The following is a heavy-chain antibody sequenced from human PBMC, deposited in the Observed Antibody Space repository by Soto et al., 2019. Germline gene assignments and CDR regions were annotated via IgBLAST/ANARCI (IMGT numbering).Heavy chain of an antibody. CDR2: IGGGTGAT. D-gene: IGHD4-17*01. CDR1: GFTFYTYS. J-gene: IGHJ4*02. V-gene: IGHV3-23*01. CDR3: AKNAMSTVTRRGQYFDS. Sequence: GGSLRLSCAAPGFTFYTYSMRWVRPAPGEGLEWVSGIGGGTGATYNADSVKGRFIISRDNSKNTLYLQMNNLRVEDTAVYYCAKNAMSTVTRRGQYFDSWGQGTLVTVSS.